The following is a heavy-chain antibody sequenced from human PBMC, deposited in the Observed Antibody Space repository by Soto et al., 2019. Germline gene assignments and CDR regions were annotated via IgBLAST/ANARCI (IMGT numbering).Heavy chain of an antibody. Sequence: PSETLSLTCSVSNGSISNYYWTWSRQSPGKGLEWIGFVYYSGTTNYNPSLKSRVTISLHTSKNQFSLKLTSVTAADTAVYYCARAPRDAIPDYWGQGTLVTVSS. J-gene: IGHJ4*02. CDR3: ARAPRDAIPDY. CDR1: NGSISNYY. D-gene: IGHD2-2*01. CDR2: VYYSGTT. V-gene: IGHV4-59*01.